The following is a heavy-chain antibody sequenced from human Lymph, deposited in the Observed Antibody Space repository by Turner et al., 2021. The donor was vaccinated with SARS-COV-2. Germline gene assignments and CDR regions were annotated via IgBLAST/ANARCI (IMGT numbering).Heavy chain of an antibody. CDR3: AKEGDTAMVNFDY. J-gene: IGHJ4*02. Sequence: EVLLLESGGGLVQPGGSLRLSCSASGFTFSSYAMSWVRQGTGKGLVWVAAISGSGGSKYYADSVKGRFTISRDNTKNTLYLQMNSLRAEDTAVYYCAKEGDTAMVNFDYWGQGTLVTVSS. V-gene: IGHV3-23*01. CDR1: GFTFSSYA. D-gene: IGHD5-18*01. CDR2: ISGSGGSK.